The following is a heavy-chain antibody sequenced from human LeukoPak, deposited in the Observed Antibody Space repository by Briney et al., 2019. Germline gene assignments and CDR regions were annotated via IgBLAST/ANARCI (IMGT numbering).Heavy chain of an antibody. CDR1: GGSISSYH. CDR2: IYYTEST. V-gene: IGHV4-59*01. CDR3: ARDGRGYIEGFDY. J-gene: IGHJ4*02. D-gene: IGHD5-18*01. Sequence: SETLSLTCTVSGGSISSYHWSWIRQPPGKGLEWIGYIYYTESTNYNPSLKSRVTISVDTSKNQVSLKLSSVTAADTAVYYCARDGRGYIEGFDYWGQGTLVTVSS.